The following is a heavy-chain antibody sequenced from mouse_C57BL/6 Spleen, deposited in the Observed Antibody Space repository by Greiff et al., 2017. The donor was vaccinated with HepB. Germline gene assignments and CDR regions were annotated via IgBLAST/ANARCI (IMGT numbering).Heavy chain of an antibody. CDR1: GYTFTDYE. CDR2: IDPETGGT. CDR3: TRSEVSLTTVVATPAWFAY. D-gene: IGHD1-1*01. Sequence: VGPGASVTLSCKASGYTFTDYEMHWVKQTPVHGLEWIGAIDPETGGTAYNQKFKGKAILTADKSSSTAYMELRSLTSEDSAVYYCTRSEVSLTTVVATPAWFAYWGQGTLVTVSA. V-gene: IGHV1-15*01. J-gene: IGHJ3*01.